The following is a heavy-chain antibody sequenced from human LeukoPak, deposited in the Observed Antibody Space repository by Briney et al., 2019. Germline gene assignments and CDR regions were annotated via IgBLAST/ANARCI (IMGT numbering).Heavy chain of an antibody. J-gene: IGHJ4*02. Sequence: GRSLRLSCAASGFTFSSYGMQWVRQAPGKGPEWVAVISHDGTVQHYADSVKGRFTISRDNAKNSLYLQMNSLRDEDTAVYYCASSGSYRFDYWGQGTLVTVSS. CDR3: ASSGSYRFDY. V-gene: IGHV3-30*03. CDR2: ISHDGTVQ. CDR1: GFTFSSYG. D-gene: IGHD1-26*01.